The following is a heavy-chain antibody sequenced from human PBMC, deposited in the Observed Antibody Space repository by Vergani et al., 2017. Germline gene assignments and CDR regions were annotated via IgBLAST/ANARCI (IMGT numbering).Heavy chain of an antibody. Sequence: QVQLQESGPGLVKPSQTLSLTCTVSGGSISSGSYYWSWIRQPAGKGLEWIGRIYTSGSTNYNHSLKSRVTISVDPSKNQFSLKLSSVTAADTTVYYCARVDRYSYGLEYWGQGTLVTVSS. CDR2: IYTSGST. V-gene: IGHV4-61*02. CDR1: GGSISSGSYY. D-gene: IGHD5-18*01. J-gene: IGHJ4*02. CDR3: ARVDRYSYGLEY.